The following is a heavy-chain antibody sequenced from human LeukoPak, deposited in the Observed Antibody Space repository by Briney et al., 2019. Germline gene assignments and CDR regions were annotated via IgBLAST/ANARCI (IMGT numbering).Heavy chain of an antibody. D-gene: IGHD6-13*01. Sequence: ASVKVSCKAFGYSFIGYSMHWVRQAPGQGLEWMGWINPNTGGTNYAQKFQGRVTMTRDTSISTAYMELSSLRSDDTAVYHCAREYVADSSPLFDYWGQGSLVTVSS. CDR3: AREYVADSSPLFDY. J-gene: IGHJ4*02. V-gene: IGHV1-2*02. CDR2: INPNTGGT. CDR1: GYSFIGYS.